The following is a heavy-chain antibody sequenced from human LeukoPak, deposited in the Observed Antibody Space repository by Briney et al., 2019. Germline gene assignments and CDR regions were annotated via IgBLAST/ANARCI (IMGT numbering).Heavy chain of an antibody. CDR2: IKSKTGGGTT. V-gene: IGHV3-15*01. D-gene: IGHD2-2*01. J-gene: IGHJ4*02. CDR3: ATAPAAYTFDY. Sequence: GGSLRLSCAASGLTFTDAWMRWVRQAPGKGLEWVGRIKSKTGGGTTEYAAPVKGRFSISRDDSENTLYLQMNSLHTEDTALSHCATAPAAYTFDYWSQGTLVTVSS. CDR1: GLTFTDAW.